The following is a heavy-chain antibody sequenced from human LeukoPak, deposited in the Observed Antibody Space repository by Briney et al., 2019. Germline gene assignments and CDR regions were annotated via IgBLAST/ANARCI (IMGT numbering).Heavy chain of an antibody. D-gene: IGHD1-20*01. CDR3: ARDLSITGTPSSVDC. J-gene: IGHJ4*02. CDR1: GYTFTSYG. V-gene: IGHV1-18*01. Sequence: ASVKVSCKASGYTFTSYGISWVRQAPGQGLEWMGWISAYNGNTNYAQKLQGRVTMTTDTYTSTAYMELRSLRSDDTAGYYCARDLSITGTPSSVDCWGQGTLVTVSS. CDR2: ISAYNGNT.